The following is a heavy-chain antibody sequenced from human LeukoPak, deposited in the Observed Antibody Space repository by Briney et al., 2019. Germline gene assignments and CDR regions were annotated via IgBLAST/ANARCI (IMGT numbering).Heavy chain of an antibody. CDR2: ISYDGSNK. D-gene: IGHD6-19*01. J-gene: IGHJ4*02. V-gene: IGHV3-30*18. CDR1: GFTFSDYG. Sequence: PGGSLRLSCAASGFTFSDYGMHWVRQAPGKGLEWVAVISYDGSNKFHADSVKGRFTISRDNSKNTLYLQMHSLRVDDTAVYYCAKGAGSSGWYGYFDYWGQGTLVTVSS. CDR3: AKGAGSSGWYGYFDY.